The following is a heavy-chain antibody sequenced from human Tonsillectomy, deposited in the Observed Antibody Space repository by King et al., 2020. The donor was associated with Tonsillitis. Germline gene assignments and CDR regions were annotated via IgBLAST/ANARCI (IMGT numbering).Heavy chain of an antibody. J-gene: IGHJ5*02. CDR3: ARDGVGETAGGFGP. Sequence: VQLVESGAEVKKPGSSVKVSCEVSGGTFSSYALSWLRQAPGQGLEWMGGIIPIFGTANYAQKFQGRVTITAVESTSSAYMGLSSLRSEDTAVYYCARDGVGETAGGFGPWGQGTLVTVSS. CDR2: IIPIFGTA. D-gene: IGHD6-25*01. V-gene: IGHV1-69*01. CDR1: GGTFSSYA.